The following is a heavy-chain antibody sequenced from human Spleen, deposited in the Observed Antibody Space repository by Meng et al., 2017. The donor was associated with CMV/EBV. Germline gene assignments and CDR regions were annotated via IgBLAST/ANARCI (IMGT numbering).Heavy chain of an antibody. D-gene: IGHD5-12*01. Sequence: SETLSLTCTVSGDSVNSLSYYWSWIRQPPGKGLEWIGYGYIQYSGTTNYNPSLKSRVTISLETSENQFSLKLSSVTAAETAVYYCARARFDYWAQGTLVTVSS. CDR2: GYIQYSGTT. J-gene: IGHJ4*02. CDR1: GDSVNSLSYY. V-gene: IGHV4-61*01. CDR3: ARARFDY.